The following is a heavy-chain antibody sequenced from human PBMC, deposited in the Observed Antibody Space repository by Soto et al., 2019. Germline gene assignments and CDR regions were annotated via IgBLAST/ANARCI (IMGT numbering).Heavy chain of an antibody. D-gene: IGHD2-15*01. CDR1: GFTCRSYG. Sequence: GGSLRLSCVASGFTCRSYGIHSVRHAPGKGLEWVSRISSDGSSTTYADSVKGRFTISRDNAENSLHLQMNSLRAEDTAVYYCARARYCSDNSCYSWFDYWGQGT. V-gene: IGHV3-74*01. CDR3: ARARYCSDNSCYSWFDY. CDR2: ISSDGSST. J-gene: IGHJ4*02.